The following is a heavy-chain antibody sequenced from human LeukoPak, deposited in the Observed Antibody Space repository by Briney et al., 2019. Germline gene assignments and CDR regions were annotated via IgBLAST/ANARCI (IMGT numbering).Heavy chain of an antibody. J-gene: IGHJ4*02. CDR2: INHSGST. Sequence: SETLSLTCKVSGGSISSSSYYWGWIRQPPGKGLEWIGEINHSGSTNYNPSLKSRVTISVDTSKNQFSLKLSSVTAADTAVYYCASVYYGSGRHFDYWGQGTLVTVSS. D-gene: IGHD3-10*01. CDR1: GGSISSSSYY. CDR3: ASVYYGSGRHFDY. V-gene: IGHV4-39*07.